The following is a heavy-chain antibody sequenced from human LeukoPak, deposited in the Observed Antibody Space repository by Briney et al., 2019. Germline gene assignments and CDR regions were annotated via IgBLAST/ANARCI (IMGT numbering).Heavy chain of an antibody. CDR3: ARDYVGYYYYMDV. V-gene: IGHV1-69*05. CDR1: GGTFSNYA. D-gene: IGHD3-16*01. Sequence: SVKVSCKASGGTFSNYAISWVRQAPGQGLEWMGEIIPIFGTANYAQKFQGRVTITTDESTSTAYMELSSLRSEDTAVYYCARDYVGYYYYMDVWGKGTTVTVSS. CDR2: IIPIFGTA. J-gene: IGHJ6*03.